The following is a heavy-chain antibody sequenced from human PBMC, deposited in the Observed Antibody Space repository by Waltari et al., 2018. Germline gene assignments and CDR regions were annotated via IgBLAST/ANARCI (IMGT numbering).Heavy chain of an antibody. CDR1: GYNFNTYG. J-gene: IGHJ6*03. CDR2: IRPYNDDT. Sequence: QVQLVQSGAEVKKPGASVKVACRASGYNFNTYGLTWVRQAPGQGLEWMGWIRPYNDDTKYSKNFQGRISMTTDLTTRTAYMELRRLRADDTAVYYCARDFWSQTSGRELSLMDVWGKGTTVTVSS. D-gene: IGHD3-3*01. V-gene: IGHV1-18*01. CDR3: ARDFWSQTSGRELSLMDV.